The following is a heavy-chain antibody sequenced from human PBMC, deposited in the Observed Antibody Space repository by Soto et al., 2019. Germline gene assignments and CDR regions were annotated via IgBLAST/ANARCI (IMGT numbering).Heavy chain of an antibody. CDR1: GYTFTGYY. V-gene: IGHV1-2*04. CDR3: ARGRTTVTKIDRPDAFDI. J-gene: IGHJ3*02. CDR2: INPNSGGT. Sequence: ASVKVSCKASGYTFTGYYMHWVRQAPGQGLEWMGWINPNSGGTNYAQKFQGWVTMTRDTSISTAYMELSRLRSDDTAVYYCARGRTTVTKIDRPDAFDIWGQGTMVTVSS. D-gene: IGHD4-4*01.